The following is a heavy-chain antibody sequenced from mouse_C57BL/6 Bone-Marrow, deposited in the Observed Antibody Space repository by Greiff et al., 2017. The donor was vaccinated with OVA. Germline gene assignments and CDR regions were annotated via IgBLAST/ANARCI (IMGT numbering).Heavy chain of an antibody. CDR2: IRNKANGTPK. J-gene: IGHJ3*01. CDR1: GFTFTDYY. V-gene: IGHV7-3*01. Sequence: EVKLVESGGGLVQPGGSLSLSCAASGFTFTDYYMSWVSQPPGKALEWLGFIRNKANGTPKAYSESVKGRFTISRDNSQSILYLLMNSLRAEDSATYYCARYIRGWFAYWGQGTLVTVSA. CDR3: ARYIRGWFAY.